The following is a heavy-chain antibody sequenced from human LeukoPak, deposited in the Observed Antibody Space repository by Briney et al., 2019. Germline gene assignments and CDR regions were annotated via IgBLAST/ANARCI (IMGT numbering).Heavy chain of an antibody. CDR1: GFTFSSYA. CDR2: ISYDGSNK. CDR3: AREGVSSDYPLGY. V-gene: IGHV3-30*04. D-gene: IGHD4-17*01. Sequence: PGKSLRLSCVASGFTFSSYAMHWVRQAPGKGLEWVAVISYDGSNKYYADSVKGRFTISRDNSKNTLYLQMNSLRAEDTAVYYCAREGVSSDYPLGYWGQGTLVTVSS. J-gene: IGHJ4*02.